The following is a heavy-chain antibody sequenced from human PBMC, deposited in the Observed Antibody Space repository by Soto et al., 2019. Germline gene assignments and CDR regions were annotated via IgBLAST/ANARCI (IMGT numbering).Heavy chain of an antibody. J-gene: IGHJ4*02. V-gene: IGHV4-34*01. CDR3: ARTRYGDSDY. D-gene: IGHD4-17*01. Sequence: QVQLQQWGAGLLKPSETLSLTCAVYGGSFSGYYWSWIRHPPGTGLEWIGEINHSGSTNYNPSLKSRVTISVDTSKNQFSLKLSSVTAADTAVYYCARTRYGDSDYWGQGTLVTVSS. CDR1: GGSFSGYY. CDR2: INHSGST.